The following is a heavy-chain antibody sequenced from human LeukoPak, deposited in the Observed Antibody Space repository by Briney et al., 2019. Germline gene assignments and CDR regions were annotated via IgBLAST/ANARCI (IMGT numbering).Heavy chain of an antibody. CDR2: ISDSGDRT. Sequence: PGGPLRLSCAASGFPHSNYWMTRVRDAPGKGLQWFSNISDSGDRTYSAASEKGLYTISRATSKNTLFLQMNSLRAEDTALYYCAKRGVERVGDYHYYYYLDVWGKGTTVTVSS. V-gene: IGHV3-23*01. D-gene: IGHD1-1*01. J-gene: IGHJ6*03. CDR3: AKRGVERVGDYHYYYYLDV. CDR1: GFPHSNYW.